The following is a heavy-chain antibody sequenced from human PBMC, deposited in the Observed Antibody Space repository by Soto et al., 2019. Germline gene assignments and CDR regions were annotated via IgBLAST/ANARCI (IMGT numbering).Heavy chain of an antibody. J-gene: IGHJ4*02. D-gene: IGHD3-22*01. V-gene: IGHV3-23*01. CDR3: VRDGLDYYDTERLYFDN. CDR1: GFMFSSYA. CDR2: ISGSGGST. Sequence: EVQLLESGGGLVRPGGSLRLSCTVSGFMFSSYAMTWVRQPPGKGLEWVSTISGSGGSTYYSDSVRGRFTTSRDNSNNSLYLQMNSLRAEDTATYYCVRDGLDYYDTERLYFDNWGQGTLVTVSS.